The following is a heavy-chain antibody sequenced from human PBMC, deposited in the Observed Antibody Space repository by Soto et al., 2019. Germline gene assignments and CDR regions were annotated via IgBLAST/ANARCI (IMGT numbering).Heavy chain of an antibody. CDR2: INAGNGNT. J-gene: IGHJ6*03. Sequence: QVQLVQSGAEVKKPGASVKVSCKASGYTFTSYAMHWVRQAPGQRLEWMGWINAGNGNTKYSQKFQGRVTITRDTSASTAYMELSSLRSEDTAVYYCAREVRFLEWSTRNHYYYYMDVWGKGTTVTVSS. CDR1: GYTFTSYA. CDR3: AREVRFLEWSTRNHYYYYMDV. V-gene: IGHV1-3*01. D-gene: IGHD3-3*01.